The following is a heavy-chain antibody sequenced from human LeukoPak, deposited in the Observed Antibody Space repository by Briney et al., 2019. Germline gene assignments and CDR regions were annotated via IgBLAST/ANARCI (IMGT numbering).Heavy chain of an antibody. CDR3: ARDLGGYDHPDY. CDR1: GGSISSSSYY. V-gene: IGHV4-61*02. Sequence: SETLSLTCTVSGGSISSSSYYWSWIRQPAGKGLEWIGRIYTSGSTNYNPSLKSRVTMSVDTSKNQFSLKLSSVTAADTAVYYCARDLGGYDHPDYWGQGTLVTVSS. CDR2: IYTSGST. D-gene: IGHD5-12*01. J-gene: IGHJ4*02.